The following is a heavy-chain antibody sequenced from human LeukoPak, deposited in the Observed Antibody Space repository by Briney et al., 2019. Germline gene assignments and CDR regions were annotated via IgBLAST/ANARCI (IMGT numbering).Heavy chain of an antibody. D-gene: IGHD6-13*01. CDR3: AGRWSSWYVDY. CDR2: IKQDGSEK. V-gene: IGHV3-7*01. CDR1: GFTFSSYW. Sequence: GGSLRLSCAASGFTFSSYWMSWVRQAPGKGLEWVANIKQDGSEKYYVDSVKGRFTISRDNAKNPLYLQMNSLRAEDTAVYYCAGRWSSWYVDYWGQGTLVTVSS. J-gene: IGHJ4*02.